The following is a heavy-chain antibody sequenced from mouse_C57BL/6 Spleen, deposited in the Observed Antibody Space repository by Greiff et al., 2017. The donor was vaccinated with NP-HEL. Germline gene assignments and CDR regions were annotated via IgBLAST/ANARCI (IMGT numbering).Heavy chain of an antibody. D-gene: IGHD1-1*01. Sequence: EVQLQESGGGLVKPGGSLKLSCAASGFTFSDYGMHWVRQAPEKGLEWVAYISSGSSTIYYADTVKGRFTISRDNAKNTLFLQMTSLRSEDTAMYYCARGYYYGSSPLDYWGQGTTLTVSS. CDR2: ISSGSSTI. V-gene: IGHV5-17*01. CDR3: ARGYYYGSSPLDY. CDR1: GFTFSDYG. J-gene: IGHJ2*01.